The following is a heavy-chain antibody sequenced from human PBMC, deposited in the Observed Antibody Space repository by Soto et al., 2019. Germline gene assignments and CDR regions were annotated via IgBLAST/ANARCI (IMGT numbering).Heavy chain of an antibody. D-gene: IGHD6-13*01. CDR2: IYHSGST. J-gene: IGHJ4*02. V-gene: IGHV4-4*02. CDR3: AGIAAAGTNFDY. Sequence: QVQLQESGPGLVKPSGTLSLTCAVSGGSISSSNWWSWVRQPPGKGLEWIGEIYHSGSTNYNPSPKSPVTRSRDVSKNQFSLKRSSVTAADTAVYYCAGIAAAGTNFDYWGQGTLVTVSS. CDR1: GGSISSSNW.